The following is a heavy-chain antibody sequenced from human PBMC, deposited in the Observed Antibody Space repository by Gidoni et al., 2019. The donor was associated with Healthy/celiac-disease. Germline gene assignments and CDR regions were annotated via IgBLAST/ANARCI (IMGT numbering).Heavy chain of an antibody. CDR2: ISYDGSNK. CDR3: ARDIDY. CDR1: GFTFSSYA. J-gene: IGHJ4*02. V-gene: IGHV3-30-3*01. Sequence: QVQLVESGGGVVQPGRSLRLSCAASGFTFSSYAMHWVRQAPGKGLEWVAVISYDGSNKYYADSVKVRFTISRDNSKNTLYLQMNSLRAEDTAVYYCARDIDYWGQGTLVTVSS.